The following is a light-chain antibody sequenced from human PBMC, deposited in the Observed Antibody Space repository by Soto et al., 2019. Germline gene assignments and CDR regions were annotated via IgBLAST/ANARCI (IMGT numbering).Light chain of an antibody. J-gene: IGLJ1*01. CDR3: QSYDSSLSGLV. CDR2: GNS. Sequence: QSVLTQPPSVSFAPGQSVTIAYTRSSSNIGAGYDVHWYQQLPGTAPKLLIYGNSNRPSGVPDRFSGSKSGTSASLAITGLQAEEEADYYCQSYDSSLSGLVFGTGTKLTV. V-gene: IGLV1-40*01. CDR1: SSNIGAGYD.